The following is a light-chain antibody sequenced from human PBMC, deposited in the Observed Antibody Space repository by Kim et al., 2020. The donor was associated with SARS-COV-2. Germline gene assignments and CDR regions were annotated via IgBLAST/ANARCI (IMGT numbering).Light chain of an antibody. V-gene: IGKV1-17*03. CDR2: AAS. Sequence: SASVGYRVTITCRASQAISNYLAWFQQKPGKGPKRLIYAASSLQSGVPSRFSGSGSGTEFTLTISSLQPEDFATYFCLQHNVYPLTFGGGTKLEI. J-gene: IGKJ4*01. CDR1: QAISNY. CDR3: LQHNVYPLT.